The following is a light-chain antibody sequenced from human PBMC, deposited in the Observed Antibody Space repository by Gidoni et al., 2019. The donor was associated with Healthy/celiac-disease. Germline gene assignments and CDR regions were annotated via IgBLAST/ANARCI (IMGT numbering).Light chain of an antibody. J-gene: IGKJ4*01. CDR2: DAS. CDR1: QDISNY. V-gene: IGKV1-33*01. CDR3: QQYDNLPSLT. Sequence: DIQMTQSPSSLSASVGDRVTITCQASQDISNYLNWYQQKPGKAPKLLIYDASNLETGVPSRFSGRGSGTDFTFTISSLQHEDIATYYCQQYDNLPSLTFGGGTKVEIK.